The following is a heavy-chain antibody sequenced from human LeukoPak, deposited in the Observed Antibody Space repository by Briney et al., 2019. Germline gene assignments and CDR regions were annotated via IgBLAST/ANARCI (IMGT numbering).Heavy chain of an antibody. CDR3: AREGGDYDFVVGRSDNWFDP. V-gene: IGHV4-4*07. Sequence: SETLSLTCTVSGGSISSYYWSWIRQPAGKGLEWIGRIYPTGSTNYNPSLKSRVTMSVDTSKNQFSLKLSSVTAADTAVYYCAREGGDYDFVVGRSDNWFDPWGQGTLVTVSS. J-gene: IGHJ5*02. D-gene: IGHD3-3*01. CDR2: IYPTGST. CDR1: GGSISSYY.